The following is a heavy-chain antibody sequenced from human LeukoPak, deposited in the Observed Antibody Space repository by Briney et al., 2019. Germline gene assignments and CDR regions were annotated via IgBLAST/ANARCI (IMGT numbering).Heavy chain of an antibody. D-gene: IGHD3-16*01. V-gene: IGHV1-46*01. CDR3: ARDTFVTRAPGGIDY. CDR2: INPSGGST. Sequence: ASVKVSCKASGYTFTSYYMHWVRQAPGQGLEWMGIINPSGGSTSYAQKFQGRVTMTRDTSTSTVYMELSSLRSEDTAVYYCARDTFVTRAPGGIDYWGQGTLVTVSS. J-gene: IGHJ4*02. CDR1: GYTFTSYY.